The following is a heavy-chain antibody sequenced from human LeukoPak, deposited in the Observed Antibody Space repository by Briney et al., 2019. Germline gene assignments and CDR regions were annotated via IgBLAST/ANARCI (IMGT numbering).Heavy chain of an antibody. J-gene: IGHJ4*02. CDR1: GGSSSGYY. V-gene: IGHV4-34*01. D-gene: IGHD3-16*01. Sequence: SETLSLTCAVYGGSSSGYYWSWIRQPPGKGLEWIGEINHSGSTNYNPSLKSRVTISVDTSKNQFSLKLSSVTATDTAVYYCARGRDMITFGGVLAFDYWGQGTLVTVSS. CDR2: INHSGST. CDR3: ARGRDMITFGGVLAFDY.